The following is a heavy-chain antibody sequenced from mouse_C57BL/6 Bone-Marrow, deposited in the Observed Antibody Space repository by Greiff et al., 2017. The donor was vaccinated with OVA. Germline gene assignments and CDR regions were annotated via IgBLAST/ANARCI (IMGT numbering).Heavy chain of an antibody. CDR1: GYAFSSYW. D-gene: IGHD3-1*01. CDR2: IYPGDGDT. J-gene: IGHJ2*01. CDR3: ARSTGAPRRYFDY. V-gene: IGHV1-80*01. Sequence: QVQLQQSGAELVKPGASVKISCKASGYAFSSYWMNWVKPRPGKGLEWIGQIYPGDGDTNYNGKFKGKATLTADKSSSTAYMQLSSLTSEDSAVYFCARSTGAPRRYFDYWGQGTTLTVSS.